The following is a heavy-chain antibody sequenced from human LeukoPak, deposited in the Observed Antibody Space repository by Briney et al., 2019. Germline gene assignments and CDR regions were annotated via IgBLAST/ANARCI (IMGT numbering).Heavy chain of an antibody. J-gene: IGHJ4*02. CDR3: AKEDSSSWSIDY. Sequence: PGGSPRLSCAASGFTFSSYGMHWVRQAPGKGRGWVAFIRYDGSNKYYADSVKGRFTISRDNSKNTLYLQMDSLRAEDTAVYYCAKEDSSSWSIDYWGQGTLVTVSS. D-gene: IGHD6-13*01. CDR2: IRYDGSNK. V-gene: IGHV3-30*02. CDR1: GFTFSSYG.